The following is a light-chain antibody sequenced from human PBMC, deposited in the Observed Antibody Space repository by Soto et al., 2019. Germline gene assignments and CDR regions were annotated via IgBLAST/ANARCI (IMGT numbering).Light chain of an antibody. J-gene: IGKJ1*01. CDR2: DAS. CDR1: QSVSTS. Sequence: IVLTQSPATLSLSPGGRDPLSCRASQSVSTSLAWYQHKPGQAPRLIIYDASKRAPGIPARFSGSGSGTDFTLTISSPEPEDFAVYYCQVRAVWPTFGQGTKVDIK. CDR3: QVRAVWPT. V-gene: IGKV3-11*01.